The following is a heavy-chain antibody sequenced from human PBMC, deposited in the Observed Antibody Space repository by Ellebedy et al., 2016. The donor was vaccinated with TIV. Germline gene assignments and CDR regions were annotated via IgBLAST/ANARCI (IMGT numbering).Heavy chain of an antibody. V-gene: IGHV3-23*01. J-gene: IGHJ5*02. CDR1: GFTFSSYA. Sequence: GESLKISXAASGFTFSSYAMSWVRQAPGKGLEWVSAISGSGGSTYYADSVKGRFTISRDNSKNTLYLQMNSLRAEDTAVYYCAKDYSSSWYTGWFDPWGQGTLVTVSS. CDR2: ISGSGGST. CDR3: AKDYSSSWYTGWFDP. D-gene: IGHD6-13*01.